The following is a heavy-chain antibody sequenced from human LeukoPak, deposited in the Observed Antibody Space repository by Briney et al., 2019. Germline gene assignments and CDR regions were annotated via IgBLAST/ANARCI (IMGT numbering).Heavy chain of an antibody. CDR3: ARDLRHPDAFDI. V-gene: IGHV3-20*04. CDR2: INWNGGST. CDR1: GFTFDDYG. J-gene: IGHJ3*02. Sequence: PGGSLRLSCAASGFTFDDYGMSWVRLAPGKGLEWVSGINWNGGSTGYADSVKGRFTISRDNAKNSLYLQMNSLRAEDTALYYCARDLRHPDAFDIWGQGTMVTVSS. D-gene: IGHD6-25*01.